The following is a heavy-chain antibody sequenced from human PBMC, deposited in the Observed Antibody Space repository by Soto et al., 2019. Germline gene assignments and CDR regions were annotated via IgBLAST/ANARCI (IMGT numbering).Heavy chain of an antibody. Sequence: SETLSLTCTVSGNSISSYSYYWGWIRQAPGKVLEWIGRIYTSGSTNYNPSLKSRVTMSVDTSKNQFSLKLSSVTAADTAVYYCARDSGSGSYYGIDYWGQGTLVTVSS. CDR1: GNSISSYSYY. CDR2: IYTSGST. V-gene: IGHV4-39*07. CDR3: ARDSGSGSYYGIDY. D-gene: IGHD1-26*01. J-gene: IGHJ4*02.